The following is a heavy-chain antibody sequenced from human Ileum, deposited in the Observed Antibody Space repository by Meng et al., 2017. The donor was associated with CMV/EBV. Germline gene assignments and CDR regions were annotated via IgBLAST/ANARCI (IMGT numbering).Heavy chain of an antibody. Sequence: QVRCGGEVKKPGSLFNASGECGGAIFGSYGTWWRRSPAGRGHEWMGVISPSFRTSNHAQKFQGRLTITAAESTSPPYMELSSLTSGDTDVYYCATTGRGPTYYFDYWGQGTLVTVSS. CDR2: ISPSFRTS. V-gene: IGHV1-69*01. CDR3: ATTGRGPTYYFDY. J-gene: IGHJ4*02. D-gene: IGHD1-14*01. CDR1: GAIFGSYG.